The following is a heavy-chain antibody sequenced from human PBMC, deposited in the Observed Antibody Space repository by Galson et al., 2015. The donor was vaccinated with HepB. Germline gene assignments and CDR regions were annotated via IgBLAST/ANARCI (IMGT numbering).Heavy chain of an antibody. D-gene: IGHD2/OR15-2a*01. CDR3: ARGQNAFFVDAFDI. Sequence: SLRLSCAASGFNVTSNYMNWVRQAPGKGLEWVSVIYTGGRTYYSDSVKGRFTISRDSSKNSLYLQMNSLRADDTAVYYCARGQNAFFVDAFDIWGQGTMVTVSS. V-gene: IGHV3-53*01. J-gene: IGHJ3*02. CDR1: GFNVTSNY. CDR2: IYTGGRT.